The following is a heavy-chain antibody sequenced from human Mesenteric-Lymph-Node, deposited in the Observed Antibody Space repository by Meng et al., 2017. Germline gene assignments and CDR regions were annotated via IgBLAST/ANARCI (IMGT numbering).Heavy chain of an antibody. Sequence: QVQLQQWGAGLLKPSETLSLTCAVYGGSVSGYHWSWIRQPPGKGLEWIGEISHSGGTNYNSSLKSRVTISLDKSKNQFSLKLSSVTAADTAVYYCRLGEQWLLQVVDYWAQGTLVTVFS. D-gene: IGHD6-19*01. J-gene: IGHJ4*02. CDR2: ISHSGGT. V-gene: IGHV4-34*01. CDR1: GGSVSGYH. CDR3: RLGEQWLLQVVDY.